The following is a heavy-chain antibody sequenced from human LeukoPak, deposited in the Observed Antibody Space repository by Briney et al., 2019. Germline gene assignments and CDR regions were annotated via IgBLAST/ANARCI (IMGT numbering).Heavy chain of an antibody. CDR3: ARTIEMATISYFDY. CDR1: GFTFSSHE. V-gene: IGHV3-48*03. D-gene: IGHD5-24*01. Sequence: GGSLRLSCAASGFTFSSHEMNWVRQAPGKGLEWVSYISSSDSTIHYADSVKGRFTISRDNAKNSLYLQMNSLRAGDTAVYYCARTIEMATISYFDYWGQGTLVTVSS. CDR2: ISSSDSTI. J-gene: IGHJ4*02.